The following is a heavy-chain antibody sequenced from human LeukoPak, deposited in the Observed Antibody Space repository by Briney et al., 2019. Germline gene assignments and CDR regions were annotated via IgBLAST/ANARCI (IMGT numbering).Heavy chain of an antibody. CDR3: ARDSAAGGQLWLTY. CDR1: EFTFSSYA. J-gene: IGHJ4*02. V-gene: IGHV3-33*01. Sequence: GGSLRLSCAASEFTFSSYAMHWVRQAPGKGLEWVAVIWYDGSGKYYADSVKGRFTISRDNSRNTLHLQMNSLRAEDTAVYYCARDSAAGGQLWLTYWGQGTLVTVSS. D-gene: IGHD5-18*01. CDR2: IWYDGSGK.